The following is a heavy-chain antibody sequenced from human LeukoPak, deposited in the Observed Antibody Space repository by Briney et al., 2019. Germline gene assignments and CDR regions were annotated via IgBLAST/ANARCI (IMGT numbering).Heavy chain of an antibody. D-gene: IGHD3-22*01. CDR3: ARDDYDSSGAHFDY. Sequence: GSSVKVSCKASGGTFSSYAISWVRQAPGQGLEWMGGIIPIFGTANYAQKFQGRVTITADESTSTAYMELRGLRSDDTAVYYCARDDYDSSGAHFDYWGQGTLVTVSS. CDR2: IIPIFGTA. V-gene: IGHV1-69*01. J-gene: IGHJ4*02. CDR1: GGTFSSYA.